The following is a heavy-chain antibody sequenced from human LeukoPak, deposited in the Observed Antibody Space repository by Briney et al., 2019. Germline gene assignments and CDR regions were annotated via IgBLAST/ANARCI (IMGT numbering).Heavy chain of an antibody. CDR3: ARGLFYDFWSGYYGHNWFDP. J-gene: IGHJ5*02. D-gene: IGHD3-3*01. V-gene: IGHV4-34*01. Sequence: SETLSLTCAVYGGSFSGYYWSWIRQPPGKGLEWIGEINHSGSTNYNPSLKSRVTISVDTSKNQFSLKLSSVTAADTAVYYCARGLFYDFWSGYYGHNWFDPWGQGTLVTVSS. CDR2: INHSGST. CDR1: GGSFSGYY.